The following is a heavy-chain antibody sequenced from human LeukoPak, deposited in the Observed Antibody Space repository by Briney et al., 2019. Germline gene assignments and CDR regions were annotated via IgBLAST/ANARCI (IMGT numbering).Heavy chain of an antibody. CDR3: ARVQGWFDP. J-gene: IGHJ5*02. CDR1: GGSISSYY. V-gene: IGHV4-59*01. Sequence: SETLSLTCTASGGSISSYYWSWIRQPPGKGLEWIGYIYYSGSTNYNPSLKSRVTISVDTSKNQFSLKLSSVTAADTAVYYCARVQGWFDPWGQGTLVTVSS. CDR2: IYYSGST.